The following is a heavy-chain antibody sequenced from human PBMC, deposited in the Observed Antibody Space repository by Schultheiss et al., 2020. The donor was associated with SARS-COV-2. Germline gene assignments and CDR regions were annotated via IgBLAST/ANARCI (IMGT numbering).Heavy chain of an antibody. D-gene: IGHD1-1*01. CDR2: ISAYNGNT. Sequence: ALVKVSCKASGYTFTSYGISWVRQAPGQGLEWMGWISAYNGNTNYAQKLQGRVTMTTDTSTSTAYMELRSLRSDDTAVYYCARKARRQLAPFFDYWGQGTLVTVSS. J-gene: IGHJ4*02. CDR3: ARKARRQLAPFFDY. CDR1: GYTFTSYG. V-gene: IGHV1-18*01.